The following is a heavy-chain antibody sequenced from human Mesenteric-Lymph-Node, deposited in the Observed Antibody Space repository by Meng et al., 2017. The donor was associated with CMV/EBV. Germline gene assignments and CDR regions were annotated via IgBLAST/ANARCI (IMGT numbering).Heavy chain of an antibody. V-gene: IGHV3-30*02. CDR2: IQYDGGNK. CDR1: RFTFSAYG. Sequence: GGSLRLSCAAPRFTFSAYGMHWVRQAPGKGLEWVAFIQYDGGNKYYGDSAKGRFTISRDNSKNTLYLEMSSLRAEDTAVYYCAKDGYQLLYTDYYFDNWGQGTLVTVSS. CDR3: AKDGYQLLYTDYYFDN. D-gene: IGHD2-2*02. J-gene: IGHJ4*02.